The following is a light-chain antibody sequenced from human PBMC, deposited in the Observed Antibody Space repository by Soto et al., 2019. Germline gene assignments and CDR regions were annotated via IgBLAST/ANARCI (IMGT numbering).Light chain of an antibody. CDR2: GVT. Sequence: QSVLTQSPSVSAAPGQKVTISCSGSSSNIGNNYVSWYQQLPGTAPKLMIFGVTERPSGVPDRFSGSKSGNTASLTVSGLQADDEAVYYCYSYAGRNIWVFGGGTKLTVL. V-gene: IGLV1-51*01. CDR1: SSNIGNNY. CDR3: YSYAGRNIWV. J-gene: IGLJ3*02.